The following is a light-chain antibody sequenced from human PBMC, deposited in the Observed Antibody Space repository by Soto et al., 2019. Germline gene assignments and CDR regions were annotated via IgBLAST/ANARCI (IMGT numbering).Light chain of an antibody. V-gene: IGKV3-15*01. Sequence: EVVMTQSPDTLSVSPGERATLSCRASQSVSSNLAWYQQKLGQAPRLLIYGASTRATDIPPRFSGSGSGTEFTLTISSLQTDDFSTYYCQQYHSYWTFGQGTRWIS. J-gene: IGKJ1*01. CDR3: QQYHSYWT. CDR2: GAS. CDR1: QSVSSN.